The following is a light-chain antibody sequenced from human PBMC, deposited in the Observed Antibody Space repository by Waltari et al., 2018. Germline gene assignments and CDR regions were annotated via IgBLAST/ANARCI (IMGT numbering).Light chain of an antibody. J-gene: IGLJ1*01. V-gene: IGLV2-8*01. CDR1: ISDVGAYDY. Sequence: QSALTQPPSASGSPGQSVTISCTGSISDVGAYDYVSWYQQHPGKAPRLLIYDVSKRPSGCPYRCSGSKSGNTASLTVSGLQADDEADYYCSSYSDIKQRVFGTGTKVTVL. CDR3: SSYSDIKQRV. CDR2: DVS.